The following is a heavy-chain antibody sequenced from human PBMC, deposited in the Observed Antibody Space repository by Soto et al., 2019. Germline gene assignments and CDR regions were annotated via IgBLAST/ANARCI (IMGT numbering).Heavy chain of an antibody. J-gene: IGHJ5*02. D-gene: IGHD3-16*01. V-gene: IGHV4-31*03. Sequence: SETLSLTCTVSGGSISSGGYYWNWIRQHPGKGLEWIGYIYYIGSTYYNPSLKSRVTISLDTSKNQFSLKLSSVTAAETAGYYCARSVCPWGQGTLVTVSS. CDR1: GGSISSGGYY. CDR2: IYYIGST. CDR3: ARSVCP.